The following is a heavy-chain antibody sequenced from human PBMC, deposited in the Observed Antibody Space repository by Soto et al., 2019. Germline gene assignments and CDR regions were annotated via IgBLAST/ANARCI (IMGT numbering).Heavy chain of an antibody. V-gene: IGHV4-34*01. CDR2: INHSRST. D-gene: IGHD2-2*01. J-gene: IGHJ6*02. Sequence: IAEINHSRSTNYNPSLKSRVTISVDTSKNQFSLKLSSVTAEDTAVYYCARDGAMRDYPYYYYYYGMDVWGQGTTVTVSS. CDR3: ARDGAMRDYPYYYYYYGMDV.